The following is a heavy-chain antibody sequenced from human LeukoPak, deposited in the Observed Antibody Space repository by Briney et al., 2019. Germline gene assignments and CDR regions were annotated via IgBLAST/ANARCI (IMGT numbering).Heavy chain of an antibody. V-gene: IGHV3-48*02. Sequence: GGSLRLSCEASGFTFSAYAMNWVRQAPGKGLEWVSYINSISGEIWYADSVKGRFTISRDDAKNSLYLQMNSLRDEDTAVYYCARDHGYAFDYWGQGTLVTVSS. CDR3: ARDHGYAFDY. J-gene: IGHJ4*02. CDR1: GFTFSAYA. D-gene: IGHD5-12*01. CDR2: INSISGEI.